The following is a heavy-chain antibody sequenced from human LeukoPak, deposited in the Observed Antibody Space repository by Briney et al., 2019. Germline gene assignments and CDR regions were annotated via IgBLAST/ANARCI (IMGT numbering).Heavy chain of an antibody. J-gene: IGHJ4*02. CDR2: IYHSGST. Sequence: SETLSLTCAVSGDSIRSSNWWSWVRQPPGKGLEWIGEIYHSGSTNYNPSLKSRVVISVDKSKDHFSLRLSSVTAADTAVYYCARDWGYYGSGSYLGYWGQGTLVTVSS. CDR3: ARDWGYYGSGSYLGY. V-gene: IGHV4-4*02. D-gene: IGHD3-10*01. CDR1: GDSIRSSNW.